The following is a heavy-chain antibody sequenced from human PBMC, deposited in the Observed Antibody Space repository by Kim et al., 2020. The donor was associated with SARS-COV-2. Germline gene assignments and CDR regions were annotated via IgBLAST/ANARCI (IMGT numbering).Heavy chain of an antibody. CDR1: GGSITNYY. D-gene: IGHD3-16*01. V-gene: IGHV4-4*07. J-gene: IGHJ4*02. CDR2: IYTNGTT. CDR3: ARGFGGLNMHFDT. Sequence: SETLSLTCTVSGGSITNYYWNWIRQPVGESLEWIGRIYTNGTTNYNPSLQSRLTMSVDTSKNQFSLRLTSVTAADTAVYYCARGFGGLNMHFDTWGRGTL.